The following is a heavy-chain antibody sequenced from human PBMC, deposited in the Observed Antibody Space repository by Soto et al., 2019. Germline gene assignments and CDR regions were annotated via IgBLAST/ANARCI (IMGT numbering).Heavy chain of an antibody. CDR2: ISAYNGNT. CDR1: GYTFTNYA. J-gene: IGHJ4*02. Sequence: ASVKVSCKASGYTFTNYAFSWVRQAPGQGLEWMGWISAYNGNTNYAQKLQGRVTLTTDTSTSTAYMELRSLISDDTAVYYCARGQPYYYDSSGYYHGTFFDYWGQGTLVTSPQ. CDR3: ARGQPYYYDSSGYYHGTFFDY. D-gene: IGHD3-22*01. V-gene: IGHV1-18*01.